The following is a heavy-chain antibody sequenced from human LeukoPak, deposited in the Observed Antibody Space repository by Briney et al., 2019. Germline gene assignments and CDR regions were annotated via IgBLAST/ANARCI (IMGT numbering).Heavy chain of an antibody. CDR2: ISGSGGST. V-gene: IGHV3-23*01. D-gene: IGHD6-19*01. CDR1: GFTFSSYG. J-gene: IGHJ6*03. Sequence: SGGSLRLSCAASGFTFSSYGMSWVRQAPGKGLEWVSAISGSGGSTYYADSVKGRFTISRDNSKNTLYLQMNSLRAEDTAVYYCAKRARRGIAVAGNTTRTLTPIYYYYYYMDVWGKGTTVTISS. CDR3: AKRARRGIAVAGNTTRTLTPIYYYYYYMDV.